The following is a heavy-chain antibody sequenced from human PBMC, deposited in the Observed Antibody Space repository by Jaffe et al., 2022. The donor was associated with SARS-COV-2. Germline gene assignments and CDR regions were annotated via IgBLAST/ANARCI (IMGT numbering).Heavy chain of an antibody. CDR3: ARARLRVIAFVSTTGITGTTGWFDP. CDR1: GYTFTSYA. Sequence: QVQLVQSGAEVKKPGASVKVSCKASGYTFTSYAMHWVRQAPGQRLEWMGWINAGNGNTKYSQKFQGRVTITRDTSASTAYMELSSLRSEDTAVYYCARARLRVIAFVSTTGITGTTGWFDPWGQGTLVTVSS. J-gene: IGHJ5*02. D-gene: IGHD1-20*01. CDR2: INAGNGNT. V-gene: IGHV1-3*01.